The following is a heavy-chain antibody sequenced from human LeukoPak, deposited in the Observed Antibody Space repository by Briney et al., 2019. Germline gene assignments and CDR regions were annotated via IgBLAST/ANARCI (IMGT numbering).Heavy chain of an antibody. CDR3: ARDVADYYDSGGYDY. V-gene: IGHV4-61*02. CDR1: GGSISSGSYY. CDR2: IYTSGST. D-gene: IGHD3-22*01. J-gene: IGHJ4*02. Sequence: SQTLSLACTVSGGSISSGSYYWSWIRQPAGKGLEWIGRIYTSGSTNYNPSLKSRVTISVDTSKNQFSLKLSSVTAADTAVYYCARDVADYYDSGGYDYWGQGTLVTVSS.